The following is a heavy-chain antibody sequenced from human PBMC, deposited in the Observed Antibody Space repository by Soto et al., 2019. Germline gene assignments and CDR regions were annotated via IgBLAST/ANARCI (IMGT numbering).Heavy chain of an antibody. CDR2: IYYSGST. Sequence: SETRSLTCTVSGGSISSYYWSWIRQPPGKGLEWIGYIYYSGSTNYNPSLKSRVTISVDTSKNQFSLKLSSVTAADTAVYYCARGQLWFFDYWGQGTLVTVSS. J-gene: IGHJ4*02. CDR3: ARGQLWFFDY. CDR1: GGSISSYY. D-gene: IGHD5-18*01. V-gene: IGHV4-59*01.